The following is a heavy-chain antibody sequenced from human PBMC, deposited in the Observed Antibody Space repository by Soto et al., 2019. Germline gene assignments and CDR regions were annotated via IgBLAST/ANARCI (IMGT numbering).Heavy chain of an antibody. Sequence: QVQLVESGGGVVQPGRSLRLSCAASGFTFSGYGMHWVRQAPGKGLEWVAITRHDGSNTYYADSVRGRFTISRDNSKKTRYLQMESMRAEDTAVYYCARDGVGATTFFGYFDYWGQGTLVTVSS. CDR1: GFTFSGYG. CDR3: ARDGVGATTFFGYFDY. J-gene: IGHJ4*02. D-gene: IGHD1-1*01. V-gene: IGHV3-33*01. CDR2: TRHDGSNT.